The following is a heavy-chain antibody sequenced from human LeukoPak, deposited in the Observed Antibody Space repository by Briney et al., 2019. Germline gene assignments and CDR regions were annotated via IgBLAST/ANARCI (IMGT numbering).Heavy chain of an antibody. CDR3: VRHGGMVRGGYDAFDI. Sequence: PSETLSLTCTVSGGSSSSYYWSWIRQPPGKGLEWIGYIYYSGSTNSNPSLKSRVTISIDTSKNQFSLKLSSVTAADTAVYYCVRHGGMVRGGYDAFDIWGQGTMVTVSS. J-gene: IGHJ3*02. V-gene: IGHV4-59*08. CDR1: GGSSSSYY. D-gene: IGHD3-10*01. CDR2: IYYSGST.